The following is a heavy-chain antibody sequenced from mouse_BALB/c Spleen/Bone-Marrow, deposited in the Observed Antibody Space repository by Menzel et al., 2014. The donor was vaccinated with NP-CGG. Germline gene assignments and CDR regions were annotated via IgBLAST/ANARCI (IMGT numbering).Heavy chain of an antibody. J-gene: IGHJ4*01. CDR3: TRHWDYAMDY. Sequence: QVQLQQSGAELVRPGASVTLSCKASGYTFTDYEMHWVKQTPVHGLEWIGAIDPETGGTAYNQKSKGKATLTADKSSSTAYMELRSLTSEDSAVYYCTRHWDYAMDYWGQGTSVTASS. D-gene: IGHD4-1*01. CDR2: IDPETGGT. CDR1: GYTFTDYE. V-gene: IGHV1-15*01.